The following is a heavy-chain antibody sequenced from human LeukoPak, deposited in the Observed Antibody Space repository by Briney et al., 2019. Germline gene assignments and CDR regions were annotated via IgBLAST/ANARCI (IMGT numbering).Heavy chain of an antibody. CDR2: ISSSSSYI. CDR3: ARYGLAAFDI. D-gene: IGHD6-19*01. Sequence: GGSLRLSCAASGFTFSNAYMNWVRQAPGKGLEWVSSISSSSSYIYYADSVKGRFTISRDNAKNSLYLQMNSLRAEDTAVYYCARYGLAAFDIWGQGTMVTVSS. J-gene: IGHJ3*02. CDR1: GFTFSNAY. V-gene: IGHV3-21*01.